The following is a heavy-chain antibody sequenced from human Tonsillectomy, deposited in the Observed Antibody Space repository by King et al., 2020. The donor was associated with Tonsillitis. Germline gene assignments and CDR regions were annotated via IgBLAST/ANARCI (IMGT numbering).Heavy chain of an antibody. V-gene: IGHV3-7*01. D-gene: IGHD3-3*01. CDR2: IKEDGSEK. Sequence: VQLVESGGGLVQPGGSLRLSCAASGFIFSNSWMSWVRQVPGKGPEWVANIKEDGSEKYYVDSVKGRFTISRDNAKNSLFLEMSSLRADDTAVYYCARDYDFWSGYLHFDQWGQGTLVTVSS. CDR3: ARDYDFWSGYLHFDQ. J-gene: IGHJ4*02. CDR1: GFIFSNSW.